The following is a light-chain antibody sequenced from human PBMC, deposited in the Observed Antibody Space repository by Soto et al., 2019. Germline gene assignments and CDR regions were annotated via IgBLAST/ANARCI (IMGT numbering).Light chain of an antibody. Sequence: EIVLTQSPGALSLSPGERATLSCRASQTVESNYLAWYHQRPGQAPRLLIYASSIRASGVPDRFSGGGSGTDFTLTLSGLEPEDLGMYYCHHYGVSLWTFGQGTKAEI. V-gene: IGKV3-20*01. CDR2: ASS. CDR1: QTVESNY. CDR3: HHYGVSLWT. J-gene: IGKJ1*01.